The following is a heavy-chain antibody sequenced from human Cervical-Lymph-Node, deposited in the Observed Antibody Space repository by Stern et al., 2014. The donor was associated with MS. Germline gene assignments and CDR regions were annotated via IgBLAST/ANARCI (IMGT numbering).Heavy chain of an antibody. V-gene: IGHV1-69*01. D-gene: IGHD1-26*01. Sequence: QVQLVQSGAEVKKPGSSVKVSCKASGGTFSSYAISWVRQAPGQGLEWMGGIIPIFGTANYAQTFQARVTITAEESTRPAYMELSSLRSEDTAVYYCARGELKEGLVRGMDVWGQGTTVTVSS. CDR3: ARGELKEGLVRGMDV. CDR2: IIPIFGTA. J-gene: IGHJ6*02. CDR1: GGTFSSYA.